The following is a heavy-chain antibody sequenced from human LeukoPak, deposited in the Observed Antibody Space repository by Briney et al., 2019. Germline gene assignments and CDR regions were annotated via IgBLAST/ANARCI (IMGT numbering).Heavy chain of an antibody. J-gene: IGHJ6*02. CDR2: ISSSGSTI. D-gene: IGHD1-26*01. CDR1: GFTFSNYW. CDR3: ASRGRIVGATGYYYGMDV. Sequence: GGSLRLSCAASGFTFSNYWLTWVRQAPGQGLEWVSYISSSGSTIYYADSVKGRFTISRDNAKNSLYLQMNSLRAEDTAVYYCASRGRIVGATGYYYGMDVWGQGTTVTVSS. V-gene: IGHV3-11*01.